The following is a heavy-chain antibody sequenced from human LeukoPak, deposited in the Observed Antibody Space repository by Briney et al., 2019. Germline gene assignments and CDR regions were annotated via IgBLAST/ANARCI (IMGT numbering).Heavy chain of an antibody. CDR3: ARGNIVVVPAATKKYNWFDP. D-gene: IGHD2-2*01. CDR1: GGSISSYY. J-gene: IGHJ5*02. CDR2: IYYSGST. Sequence: PSETLSLTCTVSGGSISSYYWSWIRQPPGKGLEWIGYIYYSGSTNYNPSLKSRVTISVDTSKNQFSLKLSSVTAADTAVYYCARGNIVVVPAATKKYNWFDPWGQGTLVTVSS. V-gene: IGHV4-59*01.